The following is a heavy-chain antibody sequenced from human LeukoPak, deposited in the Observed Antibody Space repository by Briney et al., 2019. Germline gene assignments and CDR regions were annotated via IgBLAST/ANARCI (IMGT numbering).Heavy chain of an antibody. CDR1: GGSISSYY. CDR3: ARSFLYDSSGYYDY. Sequence: SETLSLTCTVSGGSISSYYWSWIRQPPGKGLEWIGYIYYSGSTNYNPSLKSRVTISVDTSKNQFSLKLSSVTAADTAVYYCARSFLYDSSGYYDYWGQGTLVTVSS. V-gene: IGHV4-59*01. CDR2: IYYSGST. J-gene: IGHJ4*02. D-gene: IGHD3-22*01.